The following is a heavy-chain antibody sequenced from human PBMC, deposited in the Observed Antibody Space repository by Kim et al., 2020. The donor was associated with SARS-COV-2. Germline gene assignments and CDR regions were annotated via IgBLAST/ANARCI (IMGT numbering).Heavy chain of an antibody. D-gene: IGHD2-2*01. V-gene: IGHV3-21*01. CDR1: GFTFSSYS. Sequence: GGSLRLSCAASGFTFSSYSMNWVRQAPGKGLEWVSSISSSSSYIYYADSVKGRFTISRDNAKNSLYLQMNSLRAEDTAVYYCARDTIPGDYVDYWGQGTLVTVSS. CDR3: ARDTIPGDYVDY. J-gene: IGHJ4*02. CDR2: ISSSSSYI.